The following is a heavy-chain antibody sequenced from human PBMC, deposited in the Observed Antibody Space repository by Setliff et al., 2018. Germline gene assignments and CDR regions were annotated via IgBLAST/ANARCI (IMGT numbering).Heavy chain of an antibody. Sequence: ASVRLSCAASGFTFSHFAVTWVRQSPGKGLVWVSRINGDGTITNYADSVKGRFTISRDNAKNTLYLQMSSLRAEDTAMYYCASGQGYLIDYWGQGILVTVS. D-gene: IGHD2-15*01. CDR3: ASGQGYLIDY. CDR2: INGDGTIT. CDR1: GFTFSHFA. V-gene: IGHV3-74*01. J-gene: IGHJ4*01.